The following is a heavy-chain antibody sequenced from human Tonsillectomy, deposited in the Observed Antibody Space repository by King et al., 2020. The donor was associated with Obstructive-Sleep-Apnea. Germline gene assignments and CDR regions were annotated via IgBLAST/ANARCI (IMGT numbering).Heavy chain of an antibody. J-gene: IGHJ4*02. CDR2: IYHSGST. CDR3: ARVGDYYGSRPFDY. CDR1: GGSISTSNW. D-gene: IGHD3-10*01. Sequence: QLQESGPGLVKPSGTLSLTCAVSGGSISTSNWWSWVRQPPGKGLERIGEIYHSGSTNYNPSLKSRVTISVDKSKNQFSLKLSSVTAADTAVYYCARVGDYYGSRPFDYWGQGTLVTVSS. V-gene: IGHV4-4*02.